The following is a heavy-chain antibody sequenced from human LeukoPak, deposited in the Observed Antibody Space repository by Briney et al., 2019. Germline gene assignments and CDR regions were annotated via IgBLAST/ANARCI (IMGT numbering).Heavy chain of an antibody. J-gene: IGHJ6*02. D-gene: IGHD3-3*01. Sequence: SETLSLTCTVSGGSISSYYWSWIRQPPGKGLEWIGYIYYSGSTNCNPSLRSRVTISVDTSKNQFSLKLSSVTAADTAVYYCVRQRSDYYGMDVWGQGTTVTVSS. CDR2: IYYSGST. V-gene: IGHV4-59*08. CDR3: VRQRSDYYGMDV. CDR1: GGSISSYY.